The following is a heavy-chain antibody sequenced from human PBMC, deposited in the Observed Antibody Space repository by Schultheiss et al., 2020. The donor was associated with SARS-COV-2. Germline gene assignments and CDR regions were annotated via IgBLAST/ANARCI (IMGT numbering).Heavy chain of an antibody. Sequence: GGSLRLSCAASGFTFSSYGMHWVRQAPGKGLEWVAVISYDGSNKYYADSVKGRFTISRDNSKNTLYLQMNSLRAEDTAVYYCAKPFIWSGYSFDYWGQGTLVTVSS. CDR3: AKPFIWSGYSFDY. V-gene: IGHV3-30*18. CDR1: GFTFSSYG. CDR2: ISYDGSNK. J-gene: IGHJ4*02. D-gene: IGHD3-3*01.